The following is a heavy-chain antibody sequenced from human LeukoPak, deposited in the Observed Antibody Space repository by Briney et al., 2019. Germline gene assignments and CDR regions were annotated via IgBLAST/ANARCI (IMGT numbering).Heavy chain of an antibody. J-gene: IGHJ6*02. V-gene: IGHV4-34*01. CDR1: GGSFSGYY. CDR2: INHSGST. D-gene: IGHD2-15*01. Sequence: SETLSLTCAVYGGSFSGYYWSWIRQPPGKGLEWIGEINHSGSTNYNPSLKSRVTISVDTSKNQFSLKLSSVTAADTAVHYCARGGIGKVVVAATRGIYYYYYGMDVWGQGTTVTVSS. CDR3: ARGGIGKVVVAATRGIYYYYYGMDV.